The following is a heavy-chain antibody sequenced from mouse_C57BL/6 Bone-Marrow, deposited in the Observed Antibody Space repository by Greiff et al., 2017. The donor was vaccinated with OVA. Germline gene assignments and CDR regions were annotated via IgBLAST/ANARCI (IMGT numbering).Heavy chain of an antibody. CDR2: ISDGGSYT. Sequence: EVQLVESGGGLVKPGGSLKLSCAASGFTFSSYAMSWVRQTPEKRLEWVATISDGGSYTDYPDNVKGRFTISRDNAKNNLYLQMSHLKSEDTAMYYCARDHRGFFDYWGQGTTLTVSS. CDR1: GFTFSSYA. V-gene: IGHV5-4*01. CDR3: ARDHRGFFDY. J-gene: IGHJ2*01.